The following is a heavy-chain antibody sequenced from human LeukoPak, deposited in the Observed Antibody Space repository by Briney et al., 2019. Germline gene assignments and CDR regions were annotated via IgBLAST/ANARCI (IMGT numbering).Heavy chain of an antibody. CDR2: IYYSGST. CDR1: GGSISSYY. CDR3: ARENNWTDWFDP. Sequence: SETLSLTCTVSGGSISSYYWSWIRQPPGKGLEWIGYIYYSGSTNYNPSLKSRVTISVDTSKNQFSLKLSSVTAADTAVYYCARENNWTDWFDPWGQGTLVTVSS. J-gene: IGHJ5*02. V-gene: IGHV4-59*01. D-gene: IGHD1-20*01.